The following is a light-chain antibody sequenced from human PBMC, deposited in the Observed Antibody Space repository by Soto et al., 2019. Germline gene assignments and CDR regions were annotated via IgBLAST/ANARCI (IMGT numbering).Light chain of an antibody. CDR2: EVS. J-gene: IGLJ2*01. CDR3: SSYAGSNNLV. Sequence: QSALTQPPSASGSPGQSVTISCTGTSSDVGGYNYVSWYQQHPGKAPKLMIYEVSKRPSGVPDCFSGSKSGNTASLTVSGLQAEDEADCYCSSYAGSNNLVFGGGTKLTVL. V-gene: IGLV2-8*01. CDR1: SSDVGGYNY.